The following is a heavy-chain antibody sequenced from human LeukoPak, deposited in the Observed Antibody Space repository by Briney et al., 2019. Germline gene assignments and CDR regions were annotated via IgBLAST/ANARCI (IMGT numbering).Heavy chain of an antibody. CDR3: ARALYDSSGPYHG. D-gene: IGHD3-22*01. CDR1: GGSFSGCY. Sequence: TSETLSLTCAVYGGSFSGCYWSWIRQPPGKGLEWIGEINHSGSTNYSPSLKSRVTISVDTSKNQFSLKLSSVTAADTAVYYCARALYDSSGPYHGWGQGTLVTVSS. V-gene: IGHV4-34*01. CDR2: INHSGST. J-gene: IGHJ4*02.